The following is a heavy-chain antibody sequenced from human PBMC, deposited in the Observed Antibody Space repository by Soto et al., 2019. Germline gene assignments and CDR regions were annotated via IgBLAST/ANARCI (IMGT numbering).Heavy chain of an antibody. Sequence: VASVKVSCKASGYTFTRYAMYWVRQAPGQRLEWMGWINAGNGNTKYSQKFQGRVTMTRNTSASTAYMELSSLRSEDTAVYYCATAVTIFGVVASYDAFDIWGQGTMVTVSS. CDR2: INAGNGNT. J-gene: IGHJ3*02. D-gene: IGHD3-3*01. CDR3: ATAVTIFGVVASYDAFDI. CDR1: GYTFTRYA. V-gene: IGHV1-3*01.